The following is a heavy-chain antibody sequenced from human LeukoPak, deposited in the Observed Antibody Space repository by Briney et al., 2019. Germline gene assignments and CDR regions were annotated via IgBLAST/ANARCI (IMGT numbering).Heavy chain of an antibody. CDR1: GGSISSYY. V-gene: IGHV4-59*01. D-gene: IGHD5-24*01. Sequence: SETLSLTCTVSGGSISSYYWSWIRQPPGKGLEWIGYIYYSGSTNYNPSLKSRVTISVDTSKNQFSLKLSSVTAADTAVYYCARDGGEVATMLDYWGQGTLVTVSS. CDR2: IYYSGST. CDR3: ARDGGEVATMLDY. J-gene: IGHJ4*02.